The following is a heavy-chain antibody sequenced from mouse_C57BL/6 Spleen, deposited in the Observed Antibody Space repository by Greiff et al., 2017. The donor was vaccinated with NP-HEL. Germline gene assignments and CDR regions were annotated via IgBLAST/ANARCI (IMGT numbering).Heavy chain of an antibody. V-gene: IGHV1-80*01. CDR3: ARGRDSSGYIDY. Sequence: VKLVESGAELVKPGASVKISCKASGYAFSSYWMNWVKQRPGKGLEWIGQIYPGDGDTNYNGKFKGKATLTADKSSSTAYMQLSSLTSEDSAVYFCARGRDSSGYIDYWGQGTTLTVSS. CDR1: GYAFSSYW. D-gene: IGHD3-2*02. CDR2: IYPGDGDT. J-gene: IGHJ2*01.